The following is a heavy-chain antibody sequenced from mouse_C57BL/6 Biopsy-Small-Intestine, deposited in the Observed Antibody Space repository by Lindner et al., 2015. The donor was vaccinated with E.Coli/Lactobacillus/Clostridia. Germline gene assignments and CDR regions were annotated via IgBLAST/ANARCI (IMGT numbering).Heavy chain of an antibody. V-gene: IGHV1-54*01. J-gene: IGHJ2*02. CDR2: INPGSGDT. CDR3: ARNYGTSWRVDF. D-gene: IGHD1-1*01. Sequence: VQLQESGAELVRPGTSVKVSCKASGYAFTNYFIEWVKQRPGQGLEWIGVINPGSGDTNYNEKFKGKATLTADKSSSTAYMQLSSLTSEDSAVYFCARNYGTSWRVDFWGQGTSLTVSS. CDR1: GYAFTNYF.